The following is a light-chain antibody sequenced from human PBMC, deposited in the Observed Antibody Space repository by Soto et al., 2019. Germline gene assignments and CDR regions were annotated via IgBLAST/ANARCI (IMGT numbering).Light chain of an antibody. CDR3: QQYGSPLT. Sequence: EIVLTQSPGTLSLSPGERATLSCWASQTVSSSYLAWYQQKPGQAPRLLIYGASSRATGIPDRFSGSGSGTDFTLTISRLEPEDFAVYYCQQYGSPLTFGGGTKVDIK. J-gene: IGKJ4*01. V-gene: IGKV3-20*01. CDR2: GAS. CDR1: QTVSSSY.